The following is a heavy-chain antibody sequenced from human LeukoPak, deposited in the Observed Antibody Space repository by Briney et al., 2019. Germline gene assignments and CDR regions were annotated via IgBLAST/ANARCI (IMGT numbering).Heavy chain of an antibody. CDR1: GFTFTAYY. Sequence: ASVKVSCKASGFTFTAYYMHWVRQAPGQGLEWMGWINPNSGGTNYAQKFQGRVTMTRDTSISTAYMELSRLRSDDTAMYYCARDLGTYTFDFDYWGQGTLVTVSS. D-gene: IGHD1-26*01. J-gene: IGHJ4*02. CDR2: INPNSGGT. V-gene: IGHV1-2*02. CDR3: ARDLGTYTFDFDY.